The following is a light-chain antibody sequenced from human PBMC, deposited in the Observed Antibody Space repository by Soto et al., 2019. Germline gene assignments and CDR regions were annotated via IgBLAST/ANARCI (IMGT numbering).Light chain of an antibody. CDR3: LSFDSSLSVV. J-gene: IGLJ2*01. Sequence: QSVLTQPPSVSGAPGQRVTISCTGSSSNIGAGYDVHWYQQLAGRAPKLLIYGNTNRPSGVPDRFSGSKSCTSASLAITGLQAEDEADYYCLSFDSSLSVVFGGGTKLTVL. V-gene: IGLV1-40*01. CDR1: SSNIGAGYD. CDR2: GNT.